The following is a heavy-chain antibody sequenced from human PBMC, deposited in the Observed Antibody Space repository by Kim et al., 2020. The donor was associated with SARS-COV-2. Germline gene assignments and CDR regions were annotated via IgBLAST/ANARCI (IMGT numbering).Heavy chain of an antibody. J-gene: IGHJ4*02. CDR1: GFTFSDYY. D-gene: IGHD4-17*01. Sequence: GGSLRLSCAASGFTFSDYYMSWIRQAPGKGLEWVSYISSSSSYTNYADSVKGRFTISRDNAKNSLYLQMNSLRAEDTAVYYCARTLDYEYYFDYWGQGTLVTVSS. CDR2: ISSSSSYT. CDR3: ARTLDYEYYFDY. V-gene: IGHV3-11*06.